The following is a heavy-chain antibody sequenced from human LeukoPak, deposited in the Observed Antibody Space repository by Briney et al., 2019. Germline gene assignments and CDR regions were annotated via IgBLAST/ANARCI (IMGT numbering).Heavy chain of an antibody. CDR1: GGSFSGYY. Sequence: PSETLSLTCAVYGGSFSGYYWTWIRQAPGKGLEWIGEINHSGSTNYNPSLKSRVTISVDTSKNQFSLKLSSVTAADTAVYYWASRYYGSGSYSDYWGQGTLVTVSS. J-gene: IGHJ4*02. CDR3: ASRYYGSGSYSDY. D-gene: IGHD3-10*01. V-gene: IGHV4-34*01. CDR2: INHSGST.